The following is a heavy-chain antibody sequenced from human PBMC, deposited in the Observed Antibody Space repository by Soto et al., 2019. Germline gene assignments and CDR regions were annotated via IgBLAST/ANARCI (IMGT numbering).Heavy chain of an antibody. D-gene: IGHD6-13*01. V-gene: IGHV3-23*01. J-gene: IGHJ4*02. Sequence: GGSLRLSCGASGFTFSSCAMTWVRQAPGKGLEWVSAISGSGERTYYADAVKGRFTISRDKSKNTLYLQMNSLRAEDTAVYYCAKRPFDAAAGGLFDYWGQGTLVTVSS. CDR3: AKRPFDAAAGGLFDY. CDR1: GFTFSSCA. CDR2: ISGSGERT.